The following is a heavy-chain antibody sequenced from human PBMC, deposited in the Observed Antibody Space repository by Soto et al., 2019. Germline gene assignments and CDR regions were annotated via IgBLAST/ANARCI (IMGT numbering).Heavy chain of an antibody. Sequence: GGSLRLSCAASGFTFSSYAMSWVRQAPGKGLEWVSAISGSGGSTYYADSVKGRFTISRDNSKNTLYLQMNSLRAEDTAVYYCAKDHHKQQLVWVGLKTLEFDYWGQGTLVTVSS. CDR1: GFTFSSYA. CDR3: AKDHHKQQLVWVGLKTLEFDY. D-gene: IGHD6-13*01. CDR2: ISGSGGST. J-gene: IGHJ4*02. V-gene: IGHV3-23*01.